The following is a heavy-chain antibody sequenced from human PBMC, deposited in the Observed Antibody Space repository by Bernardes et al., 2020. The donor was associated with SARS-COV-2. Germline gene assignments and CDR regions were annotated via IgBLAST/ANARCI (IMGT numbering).Heavy chain of an antibody. J-gene: IGHJ4*02. CDR3: AKDKGRDVGGIDY. CDR1: GYTFTGYY. Sequence: ASVKVSCKASGYTFTGYYIHWVRQTPGQGLEWMGWINPNSGAASSVQKFEDRITMTSDTSITTAYMDLSRLTSGDTAIYYCAKDKGRDVGGIDYWGQGTLVTVSS. CDR2: INPNSGAA. D-gene: IGHD3-16*01. V-gene: IGHV1-2*02.